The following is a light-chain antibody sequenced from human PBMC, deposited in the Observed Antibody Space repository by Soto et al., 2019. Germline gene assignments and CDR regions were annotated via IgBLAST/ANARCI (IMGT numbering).Light chain of an antibody. Sequence: IQRTQSPSHLSASVADRVTISGRTRPSLYHYISLYQHKPGQAHKPLIYGASSLHGGVRSRFSGSGSGTDFTLTISSLQLEHFAFYSCQHSYSTPPYTFGQGTRLEIK. J-gene: IGKJ5*01. CDR1: PSLYHY. CDR2: GAS. V-gene: IGKV1-39*01. CDR3: QHSYSTPPYT.